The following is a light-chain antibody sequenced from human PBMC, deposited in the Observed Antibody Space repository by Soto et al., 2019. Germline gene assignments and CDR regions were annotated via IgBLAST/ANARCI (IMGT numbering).Light chain of an antibody. Sequence: QSVRKQPPSVSAAHGQKGTISCTGNSSNIGGNSVSWYQQLPGTAPKLLIYDDNKRPSGIPDRFSGSKSGTSATLGITGFQTGDEADYYCGSWDSSLCAYVFGTGTKVTVL. CDR1: SSNIGGNS. V-gene: IGLV1-51*01. CDR3: GSWDSSLCAYV. J-gene: IGLJ1*01. CDR2: DDN.